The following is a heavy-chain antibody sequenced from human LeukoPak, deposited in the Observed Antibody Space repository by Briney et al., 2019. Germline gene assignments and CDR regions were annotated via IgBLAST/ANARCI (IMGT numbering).Heavy chain of an antibody. CDR1: GGTFSSYA. CDR3: ARDYCSSTSCYGFQGDYYYMDV. D-gene: IGHD2-2*01. V-gene: IGHV1-69*06. Sequence: GSSVKVSCKASGGTFSSYAISWVRQAPGQGLEWMGGIIPIFGTANYAQKFQGRVTITADKSTSTAYMELSSLRSEDTAVYYCARDYCSSTSCYGFQGDYYYMDVWGKGTTVTVSS. CDR2: IIPIFGTA. J-gene: IGHJ6*03.